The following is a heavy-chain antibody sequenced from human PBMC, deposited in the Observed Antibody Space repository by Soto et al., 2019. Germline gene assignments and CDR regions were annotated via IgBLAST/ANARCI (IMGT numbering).Heavy chain of an antibody. CDR3: AKGLIRRVHSYYYYMDV. Sequence: GGSLRLSCAASGFTFDDYAMHWVRQAPGKGLEWVSGISWNSGSIGYADSVKGRFTISRDNAKNSLYLQMNSLRAEDTALYYCAKGLIRRVHSYYYYMDVWGKGTTVTVSS. J-gene: IGHJ6*03. V-gene: IGHV3-9*01. CDR2: ISWNSGSI. D-gene: IGHD6-19*01. CDR1: GFTFDDYA.